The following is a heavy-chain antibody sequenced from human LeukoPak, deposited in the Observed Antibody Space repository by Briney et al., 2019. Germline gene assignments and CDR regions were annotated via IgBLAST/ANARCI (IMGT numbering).Heavy chain of an antibody. D-gene: IGHD3-10*01. CDR1: GFTFSGSA. Sequence: PGGSLKLSCAASGFTFSGSAMHWVRHASGKGLEWVGRIRSKANSYATAYAASVKGRITIARDDSKNTAYLQMNSLKTEDTAVYYCTTFLWFGTPFDYWGQGTLVTVSS. V-gene: IGHV3-73*01. CDR3: TTFLWFGTPFDY. J-gene: IGHJ4*02. CDR2: IRSKANSYAT.